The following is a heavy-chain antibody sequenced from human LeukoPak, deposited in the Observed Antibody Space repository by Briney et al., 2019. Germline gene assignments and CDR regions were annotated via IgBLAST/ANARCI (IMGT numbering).Heavy chain of an antibody. D-gene: IGHD2-2*01. CDR2: ISGGSGYI. V-gene: IGHV3-21*01. CDR3: ARDRKILCSSTSCYRVMVEFDI. CDR1: GFSFSTYS. J-gene: IGHJ3*02. Sequence: PGGSLRLSCAASGFSFSTYSMNWVRQAPGKGLEWVAYISGGSGYIYYADSVKGRFTVSRDNAENSLYLQMNSLRAEDTAVYYCARDRKILCSSTSCYRVMVEFDIWGQGTMVTVSS.